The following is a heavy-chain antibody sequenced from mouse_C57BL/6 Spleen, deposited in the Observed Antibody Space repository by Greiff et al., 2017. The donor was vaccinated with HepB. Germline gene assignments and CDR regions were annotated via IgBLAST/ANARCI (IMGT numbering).Heavy chain of an antibody. CDR3: ASASYPYYYGSSAFAY. Sequence: QVHVKQPGAELVKPGASVKLSCKASGYTFTSHWMHWVKQRPGRGLEWIGRIDPNSGGTKYNEKFKSKATLTVDKPSSTAYMQLSSLTSEDSAVYYCASASYPYYYGSSAFAYWGQGTLVTVSA. CDR1: GYTFTSHW. V-gene: IGHV1-72*01. D-gene: IGHD1-1*01. J-gene: IGHJ3*01. CDR2: IDPNSGGT.